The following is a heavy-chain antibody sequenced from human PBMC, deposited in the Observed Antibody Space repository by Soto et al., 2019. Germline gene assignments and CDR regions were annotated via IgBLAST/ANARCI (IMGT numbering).Heavy chain of an antibody. D-gene: IGHD3-10*01. CDR2: VSTTGGNT. CDR1: ELTFSSYA. Sequence: EVQLLESGGGLVQPGGSLRLSCAASELTFSSYALSWVRQAPGKGLEWVSTVSTTGGNTYYADSVKGRFTISRDNXRNTMYLPMNSLRAEDAAVYYCAKEQSSGSWYFDLWGRGTLVTVSS. V-gene: IGHV3-23*01. CDR3: AKEQSSGSWYFDL. J-gene: IGHJ2*01.